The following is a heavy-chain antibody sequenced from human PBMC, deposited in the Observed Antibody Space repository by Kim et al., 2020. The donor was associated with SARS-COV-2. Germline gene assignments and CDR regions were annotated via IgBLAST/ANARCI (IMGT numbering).Heavy chain of an antibody. Sequence: GESLKISCKGSGYSFTSYWIGWVRQMPGKGLEWMGIIYPGDSDTRYSPSFQGQVTISADKSISTAYLQWSSLKASDTARYYCARLMPILTGYQPFLYYYGMDVWGQGTTGTVSS. CDR1: GYSFTSYW. CDR3: ARLMPILTGYQPFLYYYGMDV. J-gene: IGHJ6*02. V-gene: IGHV5-51*01. CDR2: IYPGDSDT. D-gene: IGHD3-9*01.